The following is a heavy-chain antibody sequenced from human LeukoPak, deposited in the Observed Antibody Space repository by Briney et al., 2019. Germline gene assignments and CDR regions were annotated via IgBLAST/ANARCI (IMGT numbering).Heavy chain of an antibody. D-gene: IGHD3-10*01. CDR2: INPNSGGT. Sequence: ASVKVSCKASGYTFTRYYMHWVRQAPGQGLEWMGWINPNSGGTNYAQKFQGRVTMTRDTSISTAYMELSRLRSDDTAVYYCARVVTMVRGVIIAPFDYWGQGTLVTVSS. CDR3: ARVVTMVRGVIIAPFDY. J-gene: IGHJ4*02. CDR1: GYTFTRYY. V-gene: IGHV1-2*02.